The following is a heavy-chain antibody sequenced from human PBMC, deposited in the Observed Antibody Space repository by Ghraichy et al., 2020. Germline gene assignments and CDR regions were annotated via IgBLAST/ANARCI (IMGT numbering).Heavy chain of an antibody. Sequence: GGSLRLSCEASGFTFGNYAMTWVRQAPGKRLEGVASISASGSSRYDADSVKGRFIISRDNSKGTLYLQMNNLRAEDTGVYYCAKHPTCGSNVNMPQAYVDHWGQGTLVTVSS. CDR2: ISASGSSR. CDR1: GFTFGNYA. V-gene: IGHV3-23*01. CDR3: AKHPTCGSNVNMPQAYVDH. D-gene: IGHD2-2*01. J-gene: IGHJ5*02.